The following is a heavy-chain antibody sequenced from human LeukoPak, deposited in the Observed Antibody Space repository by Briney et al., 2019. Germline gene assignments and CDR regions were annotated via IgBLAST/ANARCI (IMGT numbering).Heavy chain of an antibody. Sequence: PSETLSLTCTVSGGSMSSYYWIWIRQPPGKGLEWIGYIYYTGSINYNPSLRSRVTLSVDTSKNQFSLKLSSVTAADTAVYYCARAGAGNEYVGLFDYWGQGTLVTVSS. CDR3: ARAGAGNEYVGLFDY. J-gene: IGHJ4*02. V-gene: IGHV4-59*01. CDR1: GGSMSSYY. CDR2: IYYTGSI. D-gene: IGHD3-16*01.